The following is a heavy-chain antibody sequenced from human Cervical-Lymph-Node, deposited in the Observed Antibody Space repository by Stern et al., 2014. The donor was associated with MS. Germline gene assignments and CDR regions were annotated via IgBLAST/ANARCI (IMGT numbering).Heavy chain of an antibody. CDR1: GGSLRSYY. CDR2: LYHTVCV. D-gene: IGHD2-15*01. Sequence: QVQLQESGPGLVKPSETLSLTCTVSGGSLRSYYWNWIRQAPGKGLEWLGFLYHTVCVNYNPSLASRVAMSVDTSKNQVSLTVSSVTAADTAVYYCAREGEYCSGSRCYPFLDYWGQGTLVTVSS. V-gene: IGHV4-59*01. CDR3: AREGEYCSGSRCYPFLDY. J-gene: IGHJ4*02.